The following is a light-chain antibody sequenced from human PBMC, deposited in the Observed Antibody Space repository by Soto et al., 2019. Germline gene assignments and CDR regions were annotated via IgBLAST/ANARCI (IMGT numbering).Light chain of an antibody. V-gene: IGKV1-9*01. J-gene: IGKJ3*01. Sequence: IQLTQSPSSLSASVGDRVSITCWASQDIKTYLAWYQQKQGKAPKLLISGTFTLQSGVPSRFNGSGSGTDFTLTISRLQPEDFATYYCQHLNNYPPFTFGPGTKVDLE. CDR2: GTF. CDR1: QDIKTY. CDR3: QHLNNYPPFT.